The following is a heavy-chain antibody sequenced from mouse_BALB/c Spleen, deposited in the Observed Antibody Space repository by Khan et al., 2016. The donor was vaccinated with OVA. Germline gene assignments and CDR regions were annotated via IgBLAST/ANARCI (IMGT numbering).Heavy chain of an antibody. CDR2: IYPGDGNT. J-gene: IGHJ2*01. CDR1: GYTFTSYW. D-gene: IGHD1-1*01. V-gene: IGHV1-87*01. CDR3: VRGGITTGYFDY. Sequence: VQLQESGTELARPGASVKLSCKASGYTFTSYWMQWVKQRPGQGLEWIGAIYPGDGNTRYTQKFKGKATLTAEKSSSTAYMQLSSLASEDSAVYFWVRGGITTGYFDYWGQGTTLTVSS.